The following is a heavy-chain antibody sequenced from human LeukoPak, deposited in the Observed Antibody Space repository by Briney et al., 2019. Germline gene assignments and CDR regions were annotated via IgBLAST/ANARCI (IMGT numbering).Heavy chain of an antibody. Sequence: GASVKVSCKASGYTFTSYGISWVRQAPGQGLEWMGRIIPILGIANYAQKFQGRVTITANKSTSTAYMELSGLRSEDTAVYYCARDHQNGRYGGYLSSFDYWGQGTLVTVSS. CDR3: ARDHQNGRYGGYLSSFDY. CDR2: IIPILGIA. V-gene: IGHV1-69*04. CDR1: GYTFTSYG. J-gene: IGHJ4*02. D-gene: IGHD5-12*01.